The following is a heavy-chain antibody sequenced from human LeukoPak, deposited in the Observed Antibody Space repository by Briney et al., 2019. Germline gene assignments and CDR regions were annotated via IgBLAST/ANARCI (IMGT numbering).Heavy chain of an antibody. J-gene: IGHJ3*02. Sequence: GGSLRLSCAASGFTFSDAWMNWVRQAPGKGLEWVGRIKRKTDGEPTDYAAPVKGRLTISRDDSKNTLYLQMNSLKTEDTAVYYCTTNDAFDIWGQGTMVTVSS. CDR1: GFTFSDAW. V-gene: IGHV3-15*01. CDR2: IKRKTDGEPT. CDR3: TTNDAFDI.